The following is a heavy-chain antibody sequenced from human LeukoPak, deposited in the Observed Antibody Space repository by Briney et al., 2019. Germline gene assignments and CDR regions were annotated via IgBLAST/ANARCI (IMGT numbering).Heavy chain of an antibody. CDR1: GGSISSYY. V-gene: IGHV4-59*01. CDR3: ARVTGYVMEDYFDY. Sequence: SETLSLTCTVSGGSISSYYWSWIRQPPGKGLEWIGYIYYSGSTNYNPSLKSRVTISVDTSKNQFSLRLSSVTAADTAVYYCARVTGYVMEDYFDYWGQGALVTVSS. J-gene: IGHJ4*02. D-gene: IGHD6-13*01. CDR2: IYYSGST.